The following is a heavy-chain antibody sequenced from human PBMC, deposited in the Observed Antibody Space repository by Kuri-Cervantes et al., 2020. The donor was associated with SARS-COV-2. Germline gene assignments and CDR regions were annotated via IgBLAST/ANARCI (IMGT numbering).Heavy chain of an antibody. V-gene: IGHV3-74*01. CDR1: GFTFSGHW. J-gene: IGHJ4*02. CDR2: INPDGSYT. CDR3: ARSLVVVVAASDY. Sequence: GESLKISCAASGFTFSGHWIHWVRQAPGKGLVWVSRINPDGSYTNNADSVKGRFTLSRDNAKNMLFLQMNSLRAEDTAVYYCARSLVVVVAASDYWGQGTLVTVSS. D-gene: IGHD2-15*01.